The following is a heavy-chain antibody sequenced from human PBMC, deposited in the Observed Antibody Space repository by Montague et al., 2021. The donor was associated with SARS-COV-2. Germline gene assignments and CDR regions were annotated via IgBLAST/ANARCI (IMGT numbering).Heavy chain of an antibody. CDR2: IYYSGST. J-gene: IGHJ3*02. CDR3: ARVRITMIVVVDAFDI. CDR1: GGSISSGGYY. Sequence: TLSLTCTVSGGSISSGGYYWSWIRQHPGKGLEWIGYIYYSGSTXYNPSLKSRVTISVDTSKNQFSLKLSSVTAADTAVYYCARVRITMIVVVDAFDIWGQGTMVPFSS. V-gene: IGHV4-31*03. D-gene: IGHD3-22*01.